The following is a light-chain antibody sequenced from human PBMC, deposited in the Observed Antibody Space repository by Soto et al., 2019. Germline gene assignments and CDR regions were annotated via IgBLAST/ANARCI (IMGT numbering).Light chain of an antibody. CDR3: QQRNNWPPIA. CDR2: DAS. Sequence: EIVMTQSPATLSVSPVERATLSCMASESVSTTLAWYQRKPGQAPRLLIYDASTRATGIPARFSGSGSETDFTLTITSLEPEDFAVYYCQQRNNWPPIAFGQGTRLEIK. J-gene: IGKJ5*01. CDR1: ESVSTT. V-gene: IGKV3-11*01.